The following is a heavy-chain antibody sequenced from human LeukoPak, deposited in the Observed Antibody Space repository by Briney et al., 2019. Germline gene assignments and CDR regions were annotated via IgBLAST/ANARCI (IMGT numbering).Heavy chain of an antibody. J-gene: IGHJ4*02. CDR1: GFTVSSSY. D-gene: IGHD6-19*01. CDR3: ARDAASSGWPIDY. CDR2: ITGSGGTT. Sequence: GGSLRLSCAASGFTVSSSYMSWVRQAPGKGLEWVSAITGSGGTTYYVDSVKGRFTISRDNSENTLFLQMNSLRAEDTALYYCARDAASSGWPIDYWGQGTLVTVSS. V-gene: IGHV3-23*01.